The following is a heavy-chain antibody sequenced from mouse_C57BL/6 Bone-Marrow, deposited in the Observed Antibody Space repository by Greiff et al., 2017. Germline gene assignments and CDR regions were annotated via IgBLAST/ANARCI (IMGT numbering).Heavy chain of an antibody. D-gene: IGHD1-1*01. J-gene: IGHJ2*01. CDR1: GYTFTSYW. Sequence: QVQLQQPGAELVMPGASVKLSCKASGYTFTSYWMHWVKQRPGQGLEWIGEIDPSDSYTNYNQKFKVKSTLTVDKSSSTAYMQLSSLTSEDSAVYYCARGYYYGSSHDYWGQGTTLTVSS. V-gene: IGHV1-69*01. CDR2: IDPSDSYT. CDR3: ARGYYYGSSHDY.